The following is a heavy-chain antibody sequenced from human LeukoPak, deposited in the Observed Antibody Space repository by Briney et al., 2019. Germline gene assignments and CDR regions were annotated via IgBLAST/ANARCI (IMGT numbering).Heavy chain of an antibody. CDR3: AKTMVTTTNCLDY. CDR2: ISTGGGIT. Sequence: PGGSLRLSCAVSGFTFSNYAMNWVSQAPGKGLEWVSVISTGGGITYYADSVRGRFTISRDNSKNTLYLQLNSLRAEDTAVYYCAKTMVTTTNCLDYWGQGTLVTVSS. CDR1: GFTFSNYA. D-gene: IGHD2-2*01. J-gene: IGHJ4*02. V-gene: IGHV3-23*01.